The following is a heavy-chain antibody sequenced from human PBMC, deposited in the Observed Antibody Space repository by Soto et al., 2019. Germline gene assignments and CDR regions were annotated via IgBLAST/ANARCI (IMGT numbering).Heavy chain of an antibody. J-gene: IGHJ4*02. V-gene: IGHV1-18*01. CDR2: ISAYNGNT. CDR1: GYTFASYA. Sequence: QVQLVQSGAEVKKPGASVKVSCKASGYTFASYAISWMRQAPGQGLEWMGWISAYNGNTNYAQKLQGRATMTTDTTTSTAYKELRSMRSDATAVYYSARDPPPPYYWGQGTLVTVSS. CDR3: ARDPPPPYY.